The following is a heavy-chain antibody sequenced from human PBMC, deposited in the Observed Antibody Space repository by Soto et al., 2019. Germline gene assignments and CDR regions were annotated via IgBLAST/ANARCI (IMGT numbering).Heavy chain of an antibody. V-gene: IGHV1-3*01. CDR1: GYTFTSYA. J-gene: IGHJ3*02. CDR3: ARGALWFGEFADI. Sequence: QVQLVQSGAEVKKPGASVKVSCKASGYTFTSYAMHWVRQAPGQRLEWMGWINAVNGNTKYSQKFQGRVTITRDTSASTAYMELSSLRSEDTAVYYCARGALWFGEFADIWGQGTMVTVSS. D-gene: IGHD3-10*01. CDR2: INAVNGNT.